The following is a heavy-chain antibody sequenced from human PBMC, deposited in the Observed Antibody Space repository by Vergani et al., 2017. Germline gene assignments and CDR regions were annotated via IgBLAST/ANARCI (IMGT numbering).Heavy chain of an antibody. J-gene: IGHJ5*02. D-gene: IGHD4-17*01. CDR2: FDPEDGET. V-gene: IGHV1-69-2*01. CDR1: GYTFTDYY. CDR3: ATDRTTVTTTWGWFDP. Sequence: EVQLVQSGAEVKKPGATVKISCKVSGYTFTDYYMHWVQQAPGKGLEWMGGFDPEDGETIYAQKFQGRVTMTEDTSTDTAYMELSSLRSEDTAVYYCATDRTTVTTTWGWFDPWGQGTLVTVSS.